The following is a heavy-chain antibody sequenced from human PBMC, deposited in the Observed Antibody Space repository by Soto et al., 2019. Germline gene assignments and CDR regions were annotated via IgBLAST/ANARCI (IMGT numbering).Heavy chain of an antibody. V-gene: IGHV5-51*01. J-gene: IGHJ6*02. CDR3: ARPTDYHYGMQV. CDR1: GYNFHTYW. CDR2: IYPHDSDT. D-gene: IGHD4-17*01. Sequence: GESLKSSCNGSGYNFHTYWIAWVRQMPGKGLEWMGFIYPHDSDTRYSPSFRGQVTISADKSINTAYLQWTSLKASDTAIYFCARPTDYHYGMQVWGQGTTVTVSS.